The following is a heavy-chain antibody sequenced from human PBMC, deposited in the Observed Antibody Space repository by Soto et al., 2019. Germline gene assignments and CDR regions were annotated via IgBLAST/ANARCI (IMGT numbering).Heavy chain of an antibody. CDR3: ARSEEDSDYYYYGMDV. D-gene: IGHD2-15*01. J-gene: IGHJ6*02. Sequence: PSQPLSLTRVGSGDTVSSNSVAWNWVRQSPSRGLEWLGRTYYRSRWYSDYAVSVRSRIDINADTSKNQVSLQLNSVTPEDTAVYDCARSEEDSDYYYYGMDVWGQGTTVTVSS. V-gene: IGHV6-1*01. CDR2: TYYRSRWYS. CDR1: GDTVSSNSVA.